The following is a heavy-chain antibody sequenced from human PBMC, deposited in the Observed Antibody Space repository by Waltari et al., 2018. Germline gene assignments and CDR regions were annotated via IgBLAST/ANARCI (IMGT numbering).Heavy chain of an antibody. V-gene: IGHV1-2*06. D-gene: IGHD3-22*01. CDR3: ARLHFDSSGYFYFRFDY. CDR2: INPDSGDT. J-gene: IGHJ4*02. Sequence: QGQLVQSGAEVKKPGDSVKVSCQASGNTFTGYYINWVRQVPGQGLEWMGRINPDSGDTNYAQKFQGRVTLTRDTSISTAYMELISLISDDTAVYYCARLHFDSSGYFYFRFDYWGQGTLVTVSS. CDR1: GNTFTGYY.